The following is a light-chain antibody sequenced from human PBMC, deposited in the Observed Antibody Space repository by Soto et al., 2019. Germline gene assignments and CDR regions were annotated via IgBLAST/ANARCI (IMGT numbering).Light chain of an antibody. J-gene: IGLJ3*02. CDR3: TSYTSSSPLRV. Sequence: QSVLTQPASVSGSPGQSITISCTGTSSDVGGYNYVSWYQQHPGKAPKLMIYEVSNRPSGVSNRFSGSKSGNTASLTISGLQAEDEADYYCTSYTSSSPLRVFGGGTKVTVL. CDR2: EVS. CDR1: SSDVGGYNY. V-gene: IGLV2-14*01.